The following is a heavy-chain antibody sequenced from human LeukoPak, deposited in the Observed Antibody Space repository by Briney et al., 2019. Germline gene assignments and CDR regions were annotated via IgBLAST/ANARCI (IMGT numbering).Heavy chain of an antibody. CDR2: IYSGGST. V-gene: IGHV3-66*01. J-gene: IGHJ6*03. CDR1: GFTVSSNY. Sequence: PGGSLRLSCAASGFTVSSNYMSWVRQAPGKGLEWVSVIYSGGSTYYADSVKGRFTISRDNSKNTLYLQMNSLRAEDTAVYYCARGYSNYYYYYYMDVWGKGTTVTVSS. CDR3: ARGYSNYYYYYYMDV. D-gene: IGHD4-11*01.